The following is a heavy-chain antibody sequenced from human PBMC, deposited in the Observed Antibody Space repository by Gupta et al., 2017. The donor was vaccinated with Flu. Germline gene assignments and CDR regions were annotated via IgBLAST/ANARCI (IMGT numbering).Heavy chain of an antibody. Sequence: QVQLVQSGAEVKKPGASVKVSCKASGYTFATFDINWVRQAPGQGLEWMGWMSPKSGKTGYAQKFQGRVTMTKSTSINTAYIELSSLRSEDTGVYYCARGILGGTSFGPWGQGTLIIVSS. J-gene: IGHJ5*02. CDR2: MSPKSGKT. CDR1: GYTFATFD. CDR3: ARGILGGTSFGP. D-gene: IGHD1-26*01. V-gene: IGHV1-8*01.